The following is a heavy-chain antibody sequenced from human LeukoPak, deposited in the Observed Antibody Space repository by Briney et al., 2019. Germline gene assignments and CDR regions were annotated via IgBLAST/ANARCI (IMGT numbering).Heavy chain of an antibody. CDR2: ISGSGGST. V-gene: IGHV3-23*01. Sequence: GGSLRLSCAASGFTFSSYAMSWVRQAPGKGLEWVSGISGSGGSTYYADSVKGRFTISRDNSKNTLYLQMNSLRAEDTAVYYCAKAPTMIVVVIMSFDYWGQGTLVTVSS. D-gene: IGHD3-22*01. CDR3: AKAPTMIVVVIMSFDY. CDR1: GFTFSSYA. J-gene: IGHJ4*02.